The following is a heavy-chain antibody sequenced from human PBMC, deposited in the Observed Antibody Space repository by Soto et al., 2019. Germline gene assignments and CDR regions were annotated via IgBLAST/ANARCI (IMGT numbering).Heavy chain of an antibody. D-gene: IGHD5-18*01. CDR2: INTDGRGT. J-gene: IGHJ4*02. CDR3: SHGYYQYFES. Sequence: GGSLRLSCAASGFIFSGDWMHWVRQAPGKGLVWVSRINTDGRGTDYAGPVKGRFTISRDDSENTLYLQMNSLKTEDTAVYYCSHGYYQYFESWGQGTLVTVSS. V-gene: IGHV3-74*01. CDR1: GFIFSGDW.